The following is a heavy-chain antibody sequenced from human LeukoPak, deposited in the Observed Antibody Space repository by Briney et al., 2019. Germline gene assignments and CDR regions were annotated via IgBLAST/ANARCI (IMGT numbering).Heavy chain of an antibody. CDR2: INAGNGNT. J-gene: IGHJ3*02. V-gene: IGHV1-3*01. D-gene: IGHD3-9*01. CDR3: ARVDWGSSAFDI. CDR1: GYTFTSYA. Sequence: ASVKVSCKASGYTFTSYAMHWVRQAPGQRLEWMGWINAGNGNTKYSQKFQGRVTITRDTSASTAYMELSSLRSEDTAVYYCARVDWGSSAFDIWGQGTMVTVSS.